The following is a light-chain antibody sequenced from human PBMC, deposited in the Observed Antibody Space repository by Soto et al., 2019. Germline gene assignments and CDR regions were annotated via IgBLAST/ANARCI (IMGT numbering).Light chain of an antibody. J-gene: IGKJ4*01. V-gene: IGKV1-5*01. CDR2: DAS. Sequence: DIQMTQSPSALSASVGDRVTITCRASQSISTWLAWYQQKPGKAPKLLIYDASSLESGVPSRFSGSGSGTEFTLTISSLQPDDFATYYCQQYNSYSPSFAGVTKVEI. CDR1: QSISTW. CDR3: QQYNSYSPS.